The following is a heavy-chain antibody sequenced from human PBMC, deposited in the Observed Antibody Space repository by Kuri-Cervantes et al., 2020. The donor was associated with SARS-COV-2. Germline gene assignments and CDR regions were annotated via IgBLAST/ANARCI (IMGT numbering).Heavy chain of an antibody. CDR1: GYTFTSYY. V-gene: IGHV1-46*01. J-gene: IGHJ4*02. CDR2: INPSGGST. D-gene: IGHD6-13*01. Sequence: ASVKVSCKASGYTFTSYYMHWVRRAPGQGLEWMGIINPSGGSTSYAQKFQGGVTMTRDTSISTAYMELSRLRSDDTAVYYCARDAVLAAGYFDYWGQGTLVTVSS. CDR3: ARDAVLAAGYFDY.